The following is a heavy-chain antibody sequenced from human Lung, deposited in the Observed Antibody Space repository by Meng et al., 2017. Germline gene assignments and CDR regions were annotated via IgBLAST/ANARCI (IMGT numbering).Heavy chain of an antibody. Sequence: QVQLVQSGAEVKKPRASVKVSCKTAGYTFTSHGISWGRQAPGQGLEWMGWISAHSGNTNYAQKIKGRVTMTTDTATSTVYMELRSLRPDDTAVYYCARGPYYYYDTTGYYNWFDPWGQGTLVTVSS. D-gene: IGHD3-22*01. CDR2: ISAHSGNT. CDR1: GYTFTSHG. J-gene: IGHJ5*02. V-gene: IGHV1-18*04. CDR3: ARGPYYYYDTTGYYNWFDP.